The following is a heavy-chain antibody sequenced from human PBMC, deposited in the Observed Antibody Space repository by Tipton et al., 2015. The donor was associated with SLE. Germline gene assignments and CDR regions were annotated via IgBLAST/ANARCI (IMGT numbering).Heavy chain of an antibody. CDR1: GYSISSSYY. CDR2: FAHSGSS. CDR3: ARHDTNYGRNWFDP. Sequence: TLSLTCAVSGYSISSSYYWGWIRQPPGKGLEWIGSFAHSGSSFYNPSLESRVTISVDTSKNHFSLKLSSVTAADTAVYYCARHDTNYGRNWFDPWGQGTLVTVSS. J-gene: IGHJ5*02. D-gene: IGHD2-8*01. V-gene: IGHV4-38-2*01.